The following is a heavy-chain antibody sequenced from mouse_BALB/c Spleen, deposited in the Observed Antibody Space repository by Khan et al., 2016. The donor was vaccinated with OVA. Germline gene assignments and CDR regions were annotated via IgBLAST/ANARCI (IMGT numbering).Heavy chain of an antibody. V-gene: IGHV14-3*02. CDR2: IDPANGNT. Sequence: VQLQQSGAELVKPGASVKLSCTASGFNIKDTYMHWVKQRPEQGLEWIGRIDPANGNTKYDPKLQGKATITADTSSNTAYLQLSSLTSEGTAVYYCATYFFGSSRYFDYWGQGTTLTVSS. CDR3: ATYFFGSSRYFDY. CDR1: GFNIKDTY. J-gene: IGHJ2*01. D-gene: IGHD1-1*01.